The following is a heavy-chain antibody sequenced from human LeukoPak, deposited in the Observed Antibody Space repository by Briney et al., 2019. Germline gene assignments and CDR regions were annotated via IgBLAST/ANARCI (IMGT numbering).Heavy chain of an antibody. V-gene: IGHV3-23*01. CDR1: GFTFSSYA. CDR2: FSGSGGRT. CDR3: ARVVHPHCSSTSCYDYFDY. D-gene: IGHD2-2*01. J-gene: IGHJ4*02. Sequence: PGGSLRLSCAASGFTFSSYAMSWVRQAPGKGLEWVSAFSGSGGRTYYADSVKGRFTISRDNSKNTLYLQMNSLGAEDTAVYYCARVVHPHCSSTSCYDYFDYWGQGTLVTVSS.